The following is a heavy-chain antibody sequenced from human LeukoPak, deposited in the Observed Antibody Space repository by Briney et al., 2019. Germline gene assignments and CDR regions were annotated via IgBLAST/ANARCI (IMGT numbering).Heavy chain of an antibody. Sequence: SVKVSCKAPGGTFSSYAISWVRQAPGQGLEWMGRIIPILGIANYAQKFQGRVTITADKSTSTAYMELSSLRSEDTAVYYCATAKGGADFDYWGQGTLVTVSS. J-gene: IGHJ4*02. D-gene: IGHD3-16*01. CDR2: IIPILGIA. V-gene: IGHV1-69*04. CDR3: ATAKGGADFDY. CDR1: GGTFSSYA.